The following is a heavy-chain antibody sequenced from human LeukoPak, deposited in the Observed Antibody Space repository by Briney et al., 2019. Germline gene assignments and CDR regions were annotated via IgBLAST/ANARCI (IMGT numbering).Heavy chain of an antibody. J-gene: IGHJ3*02. CDR2: INPNSGGT. Sequence: ASVKVSCKASGYTFTGYYMHWVRQAPGQGLEWMGWINPNSGGTNYAQKFQGRVTMTRDTSISTAYMELSRLRSDDTAVYYCARELVVVTAIRNAFDIWGQGTMVTVSS. CDR1: GYTFTGYY. CDR3: ARELVVVTAIRNAFDI. D-gene: IGHD2-21*02. V-gene: IGHV1-2*02.